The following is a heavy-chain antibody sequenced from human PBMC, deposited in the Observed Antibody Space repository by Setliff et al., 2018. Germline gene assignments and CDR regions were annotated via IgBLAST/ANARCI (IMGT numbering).Heavy chain of an antibody. CDR2: INAGNGNT. Sequence: ASVKVSCKASGYTFTSYAMHWVRQAPGQRLEWMGWINAGNGNTKYSQKFQGRVTITRDTSASTAYVELSSLRSEDTAVYYCARDGGWFGAQLYYYYGMDVWGQGTTVTVSS. CDR3: ARDGGWFGAQLYYYYGMDV. V-gene: IGHV1-3*01. CDR1: GYTFTSYA. J-gene: IGHJ6*02. D-gene: IGHD3-10*01.